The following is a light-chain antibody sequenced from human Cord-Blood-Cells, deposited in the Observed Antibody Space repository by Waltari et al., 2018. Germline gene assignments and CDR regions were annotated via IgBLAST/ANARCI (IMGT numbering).Light chain of an antibody. CDR2: LNSDGNH. Sequence: QLVLTQSPSASASLGASVKLTCTLSSGHSSYAIAWHQQQPEKGPRYLMKLNSDGNHSKGDGIPDRFSGSSSGAERYLTISSLQSEDEADYYCQTWGTGIWVFGGGTKLTVL. V-gene: IGLV4-69*01. J-gene: IGLJ3*02. CDR1: SGHSSYA. CDR3: QTWGTGIWV.